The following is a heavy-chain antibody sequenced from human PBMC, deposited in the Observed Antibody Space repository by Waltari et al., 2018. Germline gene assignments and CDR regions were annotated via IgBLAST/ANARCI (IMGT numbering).Heavy chain of an antibody. CDR3: AKDMGIVATMVDS. Sequence: EVQLVESGGGLVQPGRSLRLSCAASGFTFDKYAMHGVRQAPGKGLEWVSGISWNSGSLGYADSVKGRFTISRDNAKNSLNLQMNSLRAEDTAFYYCAKDMGIVATMVDSWGQGTLVTVSS. J-gene: IGHJ4*02. D-gene: IGHD5-12*01. CDR1: GFTFDKYA. V-gene: IGHV3-9*01. CDR2: ISWNSGSL.